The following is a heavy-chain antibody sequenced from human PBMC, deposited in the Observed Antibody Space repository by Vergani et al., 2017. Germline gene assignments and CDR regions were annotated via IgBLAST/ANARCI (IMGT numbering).Heavy chain of an antibody. CDR1: GGSISSYY. CDR2: IYYSGST. V-gene: IGHV4-59*01. Sequence: QVQLQESGPGLVKPSETLSLTCTVSGGSISSYYWSWIRQPPGKGLEWIGYIYYSGSTNYNPSLKSRVTISVDTSKNQFSLKLSSVTAADTAVYYCARDGYYYDSSGFPSLNGFDPWGQGTLVTVSS. CDR3: ARDGYYYDSSGFPSLNGFDP. J-gene: IGHJ5*02. D-gene: IGHD3-22*01.